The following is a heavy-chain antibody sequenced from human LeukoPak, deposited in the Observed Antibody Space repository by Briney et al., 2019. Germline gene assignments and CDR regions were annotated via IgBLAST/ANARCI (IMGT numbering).Heavy chain of an antibody. CDR2: ISGSDDTT. V-gene: IGHV3-23*01. D-gene: IGHD5-18*01. CDR1: GLNVRNYP. J-gene: IGHJ4*02. Sequence: GGSLRLSCGASGLNVRNYPMIWVRQAPGKGLEWVSSISGSDDTTYYADSVEGRFTISRDNSKNTLYLQMDSQRAEDTAVYYCAKSLNRGNIDMGLEYWGQGTLVTVSS. CDR3: AKSLNRGNIDMGLEY.